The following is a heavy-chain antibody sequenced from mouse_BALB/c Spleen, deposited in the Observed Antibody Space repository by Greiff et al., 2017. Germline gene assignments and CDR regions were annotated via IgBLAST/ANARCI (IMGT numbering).Heavy chain of an antibody. CDR2: ISYDGSN. CDR3: ARGIGYYLYWYFDV. J-gene: IGHJ1*01. Sequence: EVQLQESGPGLVKPSQSLSLTCSVTGYSITSGYYWNWIRQFPGNKLEWMGYISYDGSNNYNPSLKNRISITRDTSKNHFFLKLNSVTTEDTATYYCARGIGYYLYWYFDVWGAGTTVTVAS. V-gene: IGHV3-6*02. CDR1: GYSITSGYY. D-gene: IGHD2-3*01.